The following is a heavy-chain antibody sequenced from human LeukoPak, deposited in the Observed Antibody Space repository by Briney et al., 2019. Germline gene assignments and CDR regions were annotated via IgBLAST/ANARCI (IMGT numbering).Heavy chain of an antibody. CDR2: TYYSGST. Sequence: PSETLSLTCTVSGGSISSGGYYWNWIRQHPGKGLEWIGYTYYSGSTYYNPSLKSRVTISVDTSKNQFSLKLSSVTAADTAVYYCAREHYYDSSGSYCFDYWGQGTLVTVSS. CDR1: GGSISSGGYY. CDR3: AREHYYDSSGSYCFDY. V-gene: IGHV4-31*03. J-gene: IGHJ4*02. D-gene: IGHD3-22*01.